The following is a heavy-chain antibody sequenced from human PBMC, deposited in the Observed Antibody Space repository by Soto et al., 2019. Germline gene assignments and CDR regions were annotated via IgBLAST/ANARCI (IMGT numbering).Heavy chain of an antibody. CDR1: GYAFTNYA. J-gene: IGHJ3*02. Sequence: QVQLVQSGAEVKKPGASVKVSYKASGYAFTNYAIHWVRQAPGQRLEWMGWINAGNANTKYSQNFQGRVTFTRDTSASTAYIELSGLRSEDTAVYYCARERGIAGDAFDIWGQGTVVTVSS. CDR3: ARERGIAGDAFDI. V-gene: IGHV1-3*01. CDR2: INAGNANT. D-gene: IGHD6-13*01.